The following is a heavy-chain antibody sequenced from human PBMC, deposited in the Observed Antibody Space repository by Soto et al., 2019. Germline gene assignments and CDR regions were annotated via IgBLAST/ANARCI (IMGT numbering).Heavy chain of an antibody. CDR2: ISGSGGST. CDR3: AKEGVEWDTAMVSYFDY. Sequence: GGSLRLSCAASGFTFSSYAMSWVRQAPGKGLEWVSAISGSGGSTYYADSVKGRFTISRDNSKNTLYLQMNSLRAEDTAVYYCAKEGVEWDTAMVSYFDYWGQGTLVTVSS. J-gene: IGHJ4*02. V-gene: IGHV3-23*01. D-gene: IGHD5-18*01. CDR1: GFTFSSYA.